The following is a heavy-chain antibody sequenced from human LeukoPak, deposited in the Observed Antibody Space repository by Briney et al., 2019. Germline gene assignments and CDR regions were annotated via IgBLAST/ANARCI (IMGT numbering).Heavy chain of an antibody. J-gene: IGHJ4*02. Sequence: ASVKVSCKASGYTFTSYGISWVRQAPGQGLEWMGWISAYNGNTNYAQKLQGRVTMTTDTSTSTAYMELRSLRSDDTAVYYCARGRRWGYDFWSGYSYYYDSSGYDPLDYWGQGTLVTVSS. D-gene: IGHD3-22*01. CDR3: ARGRRWGYDFWSGYSYYYDSSGYDPLDY. V-gene: IGHV1-18*01. CDR1: GYTFTSYG. CDR2: ISAYNGNT.